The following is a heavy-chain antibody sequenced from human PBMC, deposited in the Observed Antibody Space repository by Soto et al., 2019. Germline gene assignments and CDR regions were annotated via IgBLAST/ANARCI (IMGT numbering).Heavy chain of an antibody. J-gene: IGHJ1*01. CDR3: ARDGRVYAYVWAMDD. V-gene: IGHV1-69*08. Sequence: QVQLAQSGPDMKKPWSSVTVSCQASGEDFTRYTVSWVRQAPGLGLEWLGNIVPMLGTTNYAQKFQGRLVITEDRTRASIELSSLSSEVTAVYYCARDGRVYAYVWAMDDWGQGTVVRVSS. CDR2: IVPMLGTT. D-gene: IGHD6-13*01. CDR1: GEDFTRYT.